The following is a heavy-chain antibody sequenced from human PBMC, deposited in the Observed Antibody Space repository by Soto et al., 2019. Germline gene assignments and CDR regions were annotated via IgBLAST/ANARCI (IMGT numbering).Heavy chain of an antibody. CDR3: ASGPERAGPMGFAY. CDR2: ISAYNGNT. J-gene: IGHJ4*02. D-gene: IGHD6-19*01. V-gene: IGHV1-18*01. Sequence: GQGLEWMGWISAYNGNTNYAQKLQGRVTMTTDTSTSTAYMELRSLRSDDTAVYYCASGPERAGPMGFAYWLQGSLVT.